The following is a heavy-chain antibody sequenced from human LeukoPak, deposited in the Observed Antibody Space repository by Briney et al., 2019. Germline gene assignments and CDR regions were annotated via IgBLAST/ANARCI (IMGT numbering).Heavy chain of an antibody. J-gene: IGHJ3*02. V-gene: IGHV3-66*01. CDR1: GFTVSSNY. CDR3: ARDRDRKRMITFGDAFDI. Sequence: GGSLRLSCAASGFTVSSNYMSWVRQAPGRGLEWVSVIYSSGSTYYADSVKGRFTISRDNSKNTLYLQMNSLRAEDTAVYYCARDRDRKRMITFGDAFDIRGQGTMVTVSS. D-gene: IGHD3-16*01. CDR2: IYSSGST.